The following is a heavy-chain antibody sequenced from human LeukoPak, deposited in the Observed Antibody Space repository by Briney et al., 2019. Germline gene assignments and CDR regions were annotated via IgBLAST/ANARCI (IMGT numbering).Heavy chain of an antibody. V-gene: IGHV3-23*01. J-gene: IGHJ4*02. CDR3: DVLVVTARGDFDY. Sequence: GGSLRLSCAASGFTFSSYSMNWVRQAPGEGLEWVSAISGSGGSTYYADSVKGRFTISRDNSKNTLYLQMNSLRAEDTAVYYCDVLVVTARGDFDYWGQGTLVTVSS. CDR2: ISGSGGST. CDR1: GFTFSSYS. D-gene: IGHD2-21*02.